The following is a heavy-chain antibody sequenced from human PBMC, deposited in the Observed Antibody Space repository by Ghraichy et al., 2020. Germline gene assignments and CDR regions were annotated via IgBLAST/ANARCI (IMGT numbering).Heavy chain of an antibody. CDR1: GDSINGDGYY. D-gene: IGHD3-10*01. CDR2: NYGSGNT. Sequence: SETLSLTCNVSGDSINGDGYYWVWLRRRAGKGLEWVSHNYGSGNTYYNPSLRSRIGLSVDTNRTHFSLEMSSVTAADTAVYFWARVRGRIPLFDLWGRGTLGTVPS. J-gene: IGHJ4*02. CDR3: ARVRGRIPLFDL. V-gene: IGHV4-31*03.